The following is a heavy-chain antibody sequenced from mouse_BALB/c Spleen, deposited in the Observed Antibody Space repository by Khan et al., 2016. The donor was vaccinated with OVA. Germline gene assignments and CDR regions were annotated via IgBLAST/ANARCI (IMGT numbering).Heavy chain of an antibody. V-gene: IGHV1-4*01. CDR2: IIPSSDYT. J-gene: IGHJ3*01. CDR1: GYTFTTYT. Sequence: VQLQQSGAELARPGASVKMSCKASGYTFTTYTIHWVKQRPGQGLEWIGYIIPSSDYTNYNQKFKDKATLTADKSSSTAYMQLSILTSEDSAVCYCASEGAYYRSDGWFAYWGQGTLVTVSA. D-gene: IGHD2-14*01. CDR3: ASEGAYYRSDGWFAY.